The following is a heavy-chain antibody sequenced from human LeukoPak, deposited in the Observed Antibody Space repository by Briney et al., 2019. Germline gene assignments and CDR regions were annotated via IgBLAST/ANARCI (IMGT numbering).Heavy chain of an antibody. Sequence: GRSLRLSYAASGFTFDDYAMHWVRQAPGKGLEWVSGISWNSGSIGYADSVKGRFTISRDNAKNSLYLQMNSLRAEDTALYYCAKDRYPRLRLGELSFDYWGQGTLVTVSS. J-gene: IGHJ4*02. CDR1: GFTFDDYA. CDR3: AKDRYPRLRLGELSFDY. V-gene: IGHV3-9*01. CDR2: ISWNSGSI. D-gene: IGHD3-16*02.